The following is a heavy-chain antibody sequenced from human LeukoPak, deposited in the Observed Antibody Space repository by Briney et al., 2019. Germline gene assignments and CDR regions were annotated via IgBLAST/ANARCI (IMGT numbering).Heavy chain of an antibody. CDR3: AKDKDLSLGDDRQY. CDR1: GCTFSSYV. V-gene: IGHV3-23*01. Sequence: GGSLRLSCTASGCTFSSYVMTWVRQAPGKGLEWVSGISGSGDTYYADSVKGRFTISRDNSRNRLYLQMNSLRAEDTAVYYCAKDKDLSLGDDRQYWGQGTLATVSS. D-gene: IGHD3-16*01. CDR2: ISGSGDT. J-gene: IGHJ4*02.